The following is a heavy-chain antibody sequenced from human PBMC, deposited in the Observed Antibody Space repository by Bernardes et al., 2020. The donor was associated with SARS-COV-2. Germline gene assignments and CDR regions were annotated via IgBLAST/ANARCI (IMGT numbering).Heavy chain of an antibody. Sequence: SLSLSCAASGLTFSSYGMSWVRQAPGKGLEWVSHISGSGGSTYYADSVKGRFTISRDNAKNTLYLQMNSLRAEDTAVYYCAKVFCSGGFCYSGYGMDVWGQGTTVTVSS. CDR1: GLTFSSYG. CDR2: ISGSGGST. J-gene: IGHJ6*02. D-gene: IGHD2-15*01. V-gene: IGHV3-23*01. CDR3: AKVFCSGGFCYSGYGMDV.